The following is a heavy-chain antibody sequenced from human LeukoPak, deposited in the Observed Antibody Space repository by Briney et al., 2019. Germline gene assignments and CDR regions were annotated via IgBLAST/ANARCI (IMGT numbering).Heavy chain of an antibody. CDR3: SVMATIPSSFDY. J-gene: IGHJ4*02. CDR2: ISGSGGST. V-gene: IGHV3-23*01. CDR1: GFTFSSYA. D-gene: IGHD5-24*01. Sequence: PGGSLRLSCAASGFTFSSYAMSWVRQAPGKGLEWVSAISGSGGSTYYADSVKGRFTISRDNSKNTLYLQMSSLRAEDTAVYYCSVMATIPSSFDYWGQGTLVTVSS.